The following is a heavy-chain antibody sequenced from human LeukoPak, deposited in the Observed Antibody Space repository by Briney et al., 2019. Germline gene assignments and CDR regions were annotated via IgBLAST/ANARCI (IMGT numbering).Heavy chain of an antibody. V-gene: IGHV1-2*02. D-gene: IGHD3-9*01. J-gene: IGHJ3*02. Sequence: GASVKVSCKASGYTFTGYYMHWVRQAPGQGLEWMGWINPNSGGTNYAQKFQGRVTMTRDTSISTAYMELSRLRSDDTAVYYCARRTCGYFDWLPICGAWGNTYAFDIWGQGTMVTVSS. CDR2: INPNSGGT. CDR3: ARRTCGYFDWLPICGAWGNTYAFDI. CDR1: GYTFTGYY.